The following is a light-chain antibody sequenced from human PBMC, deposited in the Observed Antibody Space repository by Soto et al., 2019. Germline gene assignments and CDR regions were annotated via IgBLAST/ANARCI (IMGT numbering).Light chain of an antibody. CDR3: QYYGTSPLT. V-gene: IGKV3-20*01. CDR1: QIVSSNF. Sequence: EIVLTQSPGTLSLSPGERATLSCRASQIVSSNFLAWYQQNPSQAPRLLIYGASRRATGIPDRFSGSGSGTAFTLTINRQEPEDFAVYYCQYYGTSPLTFGGGTQVEIK. CDR2: GAS. J-gene: IGKJ4*01.